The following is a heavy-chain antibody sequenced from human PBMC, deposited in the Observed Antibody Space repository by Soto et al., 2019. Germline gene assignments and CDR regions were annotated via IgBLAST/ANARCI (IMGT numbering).Heavy chain of an antibody. D-gene: IGHD5-12*01. CDR3: ARELKNVDIVATPLAY. CDR1: GFTFSSYG. V-gene: IGHV3-33*01. Sequence: GGSLRLSCAASGFTFSSYGMHWVRQAPGKGLEWVAVIWYDGSNKYYADSVKGRFTISRDNSKNTLYLQMNSLRAEDTAVYYCARELKNVDIVATPLAYWGQGTLVTVSS. CDR2: IWYDGSNK. J-gene: IGHJ4*02.